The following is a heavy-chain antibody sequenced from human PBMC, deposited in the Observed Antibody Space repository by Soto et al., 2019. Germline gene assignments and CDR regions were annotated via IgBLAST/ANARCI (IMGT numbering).Heavy chain of an antibody. D-gene: IGHD4-17*01. J-gene: IGHJ4*02. CDR3: SNGGDYYHIYY. V-gene: IGHV3-23*01. CDR1: GFTFSSYA. Sequence: PGGSLRLSCAASGFTFSSYAMSWVRQAPGKGLEWVSAISGSGGSTYYADSVKGRFTISRDSSKNTLYLQMNSLRAEDTAVYYCSNGGDYYHIYYWGQGTLVPVSS. CDR2: ISGSGGST.